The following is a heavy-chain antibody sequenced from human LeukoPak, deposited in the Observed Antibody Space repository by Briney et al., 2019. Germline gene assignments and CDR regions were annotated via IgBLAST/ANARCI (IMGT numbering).Heavy chain of an antibody. CDR3: ARGPIGGNWFDP. CDR1: GFTFSSYA. CDR2: IWYDGSNK. D-gene: IGHD3-10*01. Sequence: GRSLRLSCAASGFTFSSYAMHWVRQAPGKGLEWVAVIWYDGSNKYYADSVKGRFTISRDNSKNTLYLQMNSLRAEDTAVYYCARGPIGGNWFDPWGQGTLVTVSS. V-gene: IGHV3-33*08. J-gene: IGHJ5*02.